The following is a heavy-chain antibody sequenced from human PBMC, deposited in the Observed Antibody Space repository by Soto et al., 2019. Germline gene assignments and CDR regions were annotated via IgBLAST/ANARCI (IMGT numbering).Heavy chain of an antibody. CDR2: ISYDGSNK. CDR1: GFTFSSYG. V-gene: IGHV3-30*18. D-gene: IGHD3-22*01. J-gene: IGHJ4*02. Sequence: GGSLRLSCAASGFTFSSYGMHWVRQAPGKGLEWVAVISYDGSNKYYADSVKGRFTISRDNSKNTLYLQMNSLRAEDTAVYYCAKDSQYYDSRGYHLDYWGQGTLVTVSS. CDR3: AKDSQYYDSRGYHLDY.